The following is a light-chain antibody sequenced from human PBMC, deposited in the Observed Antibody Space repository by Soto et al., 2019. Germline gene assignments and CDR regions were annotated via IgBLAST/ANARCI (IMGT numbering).Light chain of an antibody. V-gene: IGKV1-8*01. CDR1: QGISSY. J-gene: IGKJ4*01. Sequence: AILPTHPPFPVPASTEDGVTITCGASQGISSYLAWYQQKPGKAPKLLIYAASTLQSGVPSRFSGSGSGTDFTLTISCLQSEDFATYYCQQYYSYPLTFGGGTKVDIK. CDR2: AAS. CDR3: QQYYSYPLT.